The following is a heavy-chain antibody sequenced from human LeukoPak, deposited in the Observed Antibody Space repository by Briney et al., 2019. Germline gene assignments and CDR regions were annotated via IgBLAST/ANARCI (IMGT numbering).Heavy chain of an antibody. CDR2: ISYDGSKT. CDR3: ASNRGSDY. D-gene: IGHD1-14*01. Sequence: GGSLRLSCAASGFTFSNYGMHWVRQAPGKGLEWVAAISYDGSKTYYADSVKGRFSISRDNYENTLYLQMDSLRAEDTAVYYCASNRGSDYWGQGTLVTVSS. CDR1: GFTFSNYG. V-gene: IGHV3-30*01. J-gene: IGHJ4*02.